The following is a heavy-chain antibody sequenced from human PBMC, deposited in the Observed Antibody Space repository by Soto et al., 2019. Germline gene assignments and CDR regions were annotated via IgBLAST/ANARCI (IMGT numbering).Heavy chain of an antibody. CDR1: GYTFTTYY. D-gene: IGHD5-18*01. CDR3: ARDPSGYKSGLRARYHYGMDV. CDR2: INPSGGDA. V-gene: IGHV1-46*01. Sequence: QVQLVQSGAEVKKPGASVMVSCKVSGYTFTTYYIHWVRQAPGQGLEWMGIINPSGGDANYAEKVQGRVTMTSDTSTSTVYMEVSSLRAEDTAVYYCARDPSGYKSGLRARYHYGMDVWGQGSTVTVSS. J-gene: IGHJ6*02.